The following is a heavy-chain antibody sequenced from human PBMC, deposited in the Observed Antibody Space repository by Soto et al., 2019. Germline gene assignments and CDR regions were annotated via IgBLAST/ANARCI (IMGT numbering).Heavy chain of an antibody. CDR3: AKGYSYGALEPLGY. Sequence: EVQLVESGGGLVQPGRSLRLSCAASGFTFDDYAMHWFRQARGKGLEWVSGISWNSGIIDYADSVKGRFTISRDNAKNSLYLQMNSLRAEDTALYYCAKGYSYGALEPLGYWGQGTLVTVSS. V-gene: IGHV3-9*01. D-gene: IGHD5-18*01. J-gene: IGHJ4*02. CDR1: GFTFDDYA. CDR2: ISWNSGII.